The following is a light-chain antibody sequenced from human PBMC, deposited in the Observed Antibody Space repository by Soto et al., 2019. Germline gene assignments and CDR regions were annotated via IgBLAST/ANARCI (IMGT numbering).Light chain of an antibody. CDR3: LQYDTWPPGT. J-gene: IGKJ1*01. Sequence: ILMTQSPATLSVSPGGRATLSCRASEDVSSKLAWYQQKPGLPPSLVIYDASTRATGIPGRFSGSGSGKDFTLTISGLQSEDFAIYYCLQYDTWPPGTFGQGTKVDIK. V-gene: IGKV3-15*01. CDR2: DAS. CDR1: EDVSSK.